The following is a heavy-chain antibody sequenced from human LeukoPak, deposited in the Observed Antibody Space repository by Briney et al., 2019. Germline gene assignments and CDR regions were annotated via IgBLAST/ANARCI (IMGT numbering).Heavy chain of an antibody. V-gene: IGHV3-66*01. CDR3: AKDHVTIFGVVIRFGAFDI. D-gene: IGHD3-3*01. J-gene: IGHJ3*02. Sequence: GGSLRLSCAASGFTVSSNYMSWVRQAPGKGLEWVSVIYSGGSTYYADSVKGRFTISRDNSKNTLYLQMNSLRAEDTAVYYCAKDHVTIFGVVIRFGAFDIWGQGTMVTVSS. CDR2: IYSGGST. CDR1: GFTVSSNY.